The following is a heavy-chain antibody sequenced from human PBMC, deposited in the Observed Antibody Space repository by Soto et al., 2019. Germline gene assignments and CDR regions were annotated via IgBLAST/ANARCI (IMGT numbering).Heavy chain of an antibody. D-gene: IGHD3-10*01. V-gene: IGHV1-69*01. Sequence: QVQLVQSGAEVKKPGSSVKVSCKTSGVSFNNNGIGWVRQAPVHGREWMGGVSPPFRTSNYARKLQGRISITADASTGTVNMELSSLTSEDTAQYYCARVLYYGSGSYSPYGMDVWGQGTTVTVSS. CDR3: ARVLYYGSGSYSPYGMDV. CDR2: VSPPFRTS. J-gene: IGHJ6*02. CDR1: GVSFNNNG.